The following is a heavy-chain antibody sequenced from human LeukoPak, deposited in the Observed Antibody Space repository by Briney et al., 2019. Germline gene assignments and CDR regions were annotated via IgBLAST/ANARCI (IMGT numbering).Heavy chain of an antibody. CDR1: GGTFSSYA. J-gene: IGHJ6*03. CDR2: IIPIFGTA. Sequence: ASVRVSCKASGGTFSSYAISWVRQAPGQGGEWMGGIIPIFGTANYTQKFQGRVTITADKSTSTAYMERSSLRSEDTAVYYCARGSHTIFGVYYCYYMDVWGKGTTVTVSS. D-gene: IGHD3-3*01. CDR3: ARGSHTIFGVYYCYYMDV. V-gene: IGHV1-69*06.